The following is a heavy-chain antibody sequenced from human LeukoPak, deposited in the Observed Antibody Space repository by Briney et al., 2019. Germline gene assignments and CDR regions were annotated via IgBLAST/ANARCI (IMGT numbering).Heavy chain of an antibody. J-gene: IGHJ4*02. CDR2: INPEDSDT. Sequence: GESLKVSCKASGYGFSTYWIAWVRHMPGKGLERMGIINPEDSDTRYSPSFEGQVTISADKSISTAYLQWNSLKASDTAIYYCARQWLFDYWGQGTLVTVSS. CDR1: GYGFSTYW. V-gene: IGHV5-51*01. CDR3: ARQWLFDY. D-gene: IGHD3-22*01.